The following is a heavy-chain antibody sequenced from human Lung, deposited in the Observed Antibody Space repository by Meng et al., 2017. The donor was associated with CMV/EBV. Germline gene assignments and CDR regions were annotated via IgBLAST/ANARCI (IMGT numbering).Heavy chain of an antibody. J-gene: IGHJ6*04. D-gene: IGHD6-19*01. CDR3: AKEGSGWYYGGDG. V-gene: IGHV3-30*18. Sequence: GESLKISCAVSGFTVSSNYMSWVRQAPGKGLEWVAALSSDGHNKYHAESVKGRFTISRDNSKNTVYLQMNRLTTDDTAVYYCAKEGSGWYYGGDGGGEGTXVTVAS. CDR1: GFTVSSNY. CDR2: LSSDGHNK.